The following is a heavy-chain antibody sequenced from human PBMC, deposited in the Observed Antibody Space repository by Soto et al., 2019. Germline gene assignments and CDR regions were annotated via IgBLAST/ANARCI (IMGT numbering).Heavy chain of an antibody. J-gene: IGHJ4*02. CDR1: GFTVSSYA. CDR2: ISYDGSNK. D-gene: IGHD6-19*01. CDR3: ARDREGGWLVISQYFDY. V-gene: IGHV3-30-3*01. Sequence: QVQLVESGGGVVQPWRSLRLSCAASGFTVSSYAMHWVRQAPGKGLEWVAVISYDGSNKYYADSVKGRFTISRDNSKNTLYLQMNSLRAEDTAVYYCARDREGGWLVISQYFDYWGQGTLVTVSS.